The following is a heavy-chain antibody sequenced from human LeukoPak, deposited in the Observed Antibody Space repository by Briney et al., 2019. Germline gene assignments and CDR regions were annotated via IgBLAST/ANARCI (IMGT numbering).Heavy chain of an antibody. D-gene: IGHD2-15*01. CDR1: GFTFSDYY. CDR2: ISSSGNTI. CDR3: ARDQWSQAFDI. J-gene: IGHJ3*02. V-gene: IGHV3-11*04. Sequence: GGSLRLSCAASGFTFSDYYMSWIRQAPGKGLEWVSYISSSGNTIKYADSVKGRFTISRDNAKNSLYLQMNSLRAEDTAVYYCARDQWSQAFDIWGQGTMVTVSS.